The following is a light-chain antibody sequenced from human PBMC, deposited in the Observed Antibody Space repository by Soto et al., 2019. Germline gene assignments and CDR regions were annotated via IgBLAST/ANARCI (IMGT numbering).Light chain of an antibody. V-gene: IGKV3-20*01. Sequence: EIVLTQSPGTLSLSPGERATLSCRASQSVSSSFLAWYQQKPGQAPRLLLYGASSRATGIPDRFSGSGSGTDFTLTISRLEPEEFAVYYCQQYGSSPRTFGQGTKLEIK. CDR3: QQYGSSPRT. CDR2: GAS. J-gene: IGKJ2*02. CDR1: QSVSSSF.